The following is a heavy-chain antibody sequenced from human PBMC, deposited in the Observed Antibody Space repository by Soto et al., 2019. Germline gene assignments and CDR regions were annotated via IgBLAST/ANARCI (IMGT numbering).Heavy chain of an antibody. V-gene: IGHV1-18*04. D-gene: IGHD3-22*01. J-gene: IGHJ4*02. CDR3: PTTVCCYDSSGYTDAHHFAY. Sequence: ASVKVSCKASGYTFTSYGISWVRQAPGQGLEWMGWISAYNGNTNYAQKLQGRVTMTTDTCTRTAYMDLRSLRSADPSVYYCPTTVCCYDSSGYTDAHHFAYCGQGSLVTVSA. CDR2: ISAYNGNT. CDR1: GYTFTSYG.